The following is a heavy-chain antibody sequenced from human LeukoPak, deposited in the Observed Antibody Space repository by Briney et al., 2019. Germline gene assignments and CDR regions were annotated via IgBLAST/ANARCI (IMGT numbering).Heavy chain of an antibody. CDR3: TKDAYLGSNWLDP. D-gene: IGHD2/OR15-2a*01. J-gene: IGHJ5*02. CDR1: GFTFSSYA. CDR2: ITGSRGPT. V-gene: IGHV3-23*01. Sequence: PGGSLRLSCAASGFTFSSYAMSWVRQAPGKGLERVSAITGSRGPTYYADSVKGRFTISRDNSKNTLYLQMNRLRAEDTAVYYCTKDAYLGSNWLDPWGQGTLVTVSS.